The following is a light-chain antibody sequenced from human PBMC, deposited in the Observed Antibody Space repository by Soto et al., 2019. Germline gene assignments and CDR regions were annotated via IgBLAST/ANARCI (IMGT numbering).Light chain of an antibody. Sequence: DIQMTQSPSTLSASVGDRVTITCRASQSISSWLAWYQQKPGKAPKLLIYKASSLESGVPSRFSGSGSGTEFTLTISSLQPDDFATYYCQQYNSYSVTFGPGTKVYTK. CDR2: KAS. V-gene: IGKV1-5*03. J-gene: IGKJ3*01. CDR3: QQYNSYSVT. CDR1: QSISSW.